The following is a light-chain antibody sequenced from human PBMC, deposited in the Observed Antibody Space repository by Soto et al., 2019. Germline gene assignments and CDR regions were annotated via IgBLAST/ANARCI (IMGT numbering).Light chain of an antibody. Sequence: QSLLTQPPSASGTPGQRVTISCSGSSSNIGSNYVYWYQQLPGMAPKLVIYRNNQRPSGVPDRFSGSKSGTSASLAISGLRSEDEADYYCATWDDSLSALFGGGTKLTVL. J-gene: IGLJ2*01. CDR2: RNN. V-gene: IGLV1-47*01. CDR3: ATWDDSLSAL. CDR1: SSNIGSNY.